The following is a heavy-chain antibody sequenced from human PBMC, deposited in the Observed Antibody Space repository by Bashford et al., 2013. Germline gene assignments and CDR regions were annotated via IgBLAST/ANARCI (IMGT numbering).Heavy chain of an antibody. J-gene: IGHJ6*02. CDR3: ARDAAAAVLYYYYGMDV. CDR2: IKQDGSEK. D-gene: IGHD6-13*01. CDR1: GFTFSSYW. V-gene: IGHV3-7*03. Sequence: GGSLRLSCAASGFTFSSYWMSWVRQAPGKGLEWVANIKQDGSEKYYVDSVKGRFTISRDNAKNSLYLQMNSLRAEDTAVYYCARDAAAAVLYYYYGMDVWGQGTTVTVSS.